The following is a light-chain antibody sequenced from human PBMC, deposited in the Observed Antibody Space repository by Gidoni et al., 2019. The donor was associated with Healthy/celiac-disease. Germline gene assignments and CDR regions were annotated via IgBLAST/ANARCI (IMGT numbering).Light chain of an antibody. Sequence: SYELTQPPSVSVSPGQTASITCSGENLGDKYACWYQQKPGQSPLLVLYQDSKRPSGIPERFSGSNSGNTATLTISGTQAMDEADYYCQAWDSSTAAVFGTGTKVTVL. CDR3: QAWDSSTAAV. CDR1: NLGDKY. CDR2: QDS. J-gene: IGLJ1*01. V-gene: IGLV3-1*01.